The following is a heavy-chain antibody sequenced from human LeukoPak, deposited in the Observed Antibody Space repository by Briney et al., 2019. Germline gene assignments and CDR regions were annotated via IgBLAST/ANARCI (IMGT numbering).Heavy chain of an antibody. Sequence: GGSLRLSCAASGFTFSSYAMHWVRQAPGKGLEWVAVISYDGSNKYYADSVKGRFTISRDNSRNTLYLQMNNLRAEDTAVYYCARDLLATSDCWGQGALVTVSS. J-gene: IGHJ4*02. CDR1: GFTFSSYA. V-gene: IGHV3-30*14. CDR3: ARDLLATSDC. CDR2: ISYDGSNK.